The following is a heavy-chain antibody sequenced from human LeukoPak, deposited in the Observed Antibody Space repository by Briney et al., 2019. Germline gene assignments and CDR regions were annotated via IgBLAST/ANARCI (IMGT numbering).Heavy chain of an antibody. CDR1: GFTFSNYY. Sequence: GGSLRLSCVASGFTFSNYYMHWVRQAPGKGLEWVAIISDDGERKFYADSVRGRITISRDKSKNTLFLQMNSLRADDTAVYFCAKDLSGHWCIDYWGQGTMVTVSS. D-gene: IGHD4/OR15-4a*01. CDR2: ISDDGERK. J-gene: IGHJ4*03. V-gene: IGHV3-30*18. CDR3: AKDLSGHWCIDY.